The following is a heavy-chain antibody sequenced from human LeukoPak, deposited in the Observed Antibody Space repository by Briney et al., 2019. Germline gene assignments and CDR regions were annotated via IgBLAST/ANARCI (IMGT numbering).Heavy chain of an antibody. D-gene: IGHD5-12*01. CDR1: GVTFSGSA. CDR2: NRSKAHSYET. V-gene: IGHV3-73*01. J-gene: IGHJ4*02. Sequence: GGSLRLSCAASGVTFSGSAMHWVRQASRKGLEWVGRNRSKAHSYETAYAASVKGRFTISRDDSKNTAYLQMNSLKPEDTAVYYCTSLGGYPDYWGQGTLVTVSS. CDR3: TSLGGYPDY.